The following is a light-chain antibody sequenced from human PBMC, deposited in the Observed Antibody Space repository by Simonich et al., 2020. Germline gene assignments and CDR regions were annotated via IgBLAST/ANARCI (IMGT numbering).Light chain of an antibody. V-gene: IGLV2-14*03. Sequence: QSALTQPASVSGSPGQSITISCTGTSSDVGGYNYVSWYQQHPGKAPTRMIYDVSNRPSGVSNRFSGSKSGNTASLTISGLQAEDEADYYCSSYTSSSTWVFGGGTKLTVL. J-gene: IGLJ3*02. CDR2: DVS. CDR1: SSDVGGYNY. CDR3: SSYTSSSTWV.